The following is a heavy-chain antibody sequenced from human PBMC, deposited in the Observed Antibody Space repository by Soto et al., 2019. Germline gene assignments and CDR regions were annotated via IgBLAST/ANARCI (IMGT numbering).Heavy chain of an antibody. V-gene: IGHV2-5*02. CDR1: GFSLSTNGLR. J-gene: IGHJ4*02. Sequence: QISLKESGPPLGKPTQTLTLTCTFSGFSLSTNGLRVGWIRQPPGKALQWLALIYWDDDKRYSPSQKSSLTSNKDPSKNQVDLTMTNMDPEDTATYYCAHTPPITVMTLYYFDYWGQGTLVTVSS. CDR3: AHTPPITVMTLYYFDY. D-gene: IGHD3-16*02. CDR2: IYWDDDK.